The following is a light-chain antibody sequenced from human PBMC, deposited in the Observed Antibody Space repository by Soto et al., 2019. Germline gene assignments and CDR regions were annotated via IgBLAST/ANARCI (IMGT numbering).Light chain of an antibody. J-gene: IGKJ3*01. Sequence: EIVLTQSPATLSLSPGERATLSCRASQSVSNYLAWYQQKSGQAPRLLIYGASRRATGIPARFSGGGSGTEFTLTISSLEPEDFAVYYCHQRSNWPHIFTFGPGTKVEIK. CDR3: HQRSNWPHIFT. V-gene: IGKV3-11*01. CDR2: GAS. CDR1: QSVSNY.